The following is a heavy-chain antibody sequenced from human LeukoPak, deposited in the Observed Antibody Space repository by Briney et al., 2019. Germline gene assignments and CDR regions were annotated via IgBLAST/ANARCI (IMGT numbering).Heavy chain of an antibody. V-gene: IGHV1-8*03. Sequence: ASGKVSCKASGYTFTSYDINWVRQATGQGLEWMGWMNPNSGNTGYAQKFQGRVTITRNTSISTAYMELSSLRSKDTAVYYCARGPRYSSSPRGNWFDPWGQGTLVTVSS. J-gene: IGHJ5*02. D-gene: IGHD6-6*01. CDR2: MNPNSGNT. CDR1: GYTFTSYD. CDR3: ARGPRYSSSPRGNWFDP.